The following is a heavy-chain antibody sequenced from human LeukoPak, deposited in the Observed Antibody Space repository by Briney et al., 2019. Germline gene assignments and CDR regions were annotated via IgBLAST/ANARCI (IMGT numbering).Heavy chain of an antibody. CDR3: ARDYSVGGIALWFEA. Sequence: ASVKVSCKASGYTFIHHLMHWVRQAPGQGLEWVGLINPSDTKTLYAQKLQGRITLTTDISATTAYMELSSLTSDDTAVYYFARDYSVGGIALWFEAWGQGTLVTVSS. CDR2: INPSDTKT. CDR1: GYTFIHHL. J-gene: IGHJ5*02. D-gene: IGHD1-26*01. V-gene: IGHV1-46*01.